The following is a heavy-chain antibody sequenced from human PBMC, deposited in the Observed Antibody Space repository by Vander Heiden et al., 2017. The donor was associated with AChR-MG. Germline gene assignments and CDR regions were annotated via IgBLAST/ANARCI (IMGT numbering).Heavy chain of an antibody. D-gene: IGHD3-10*01. V-gene: IGHV1-24*01. J-gene: IGHJ3*02. CDR1: GYPLTELS. CDR2: FDPEDGET. Sequence: QVQLVQSGAEVQKPGASVKVSCKVSGYPLTELSMHWVRQAPGKGLEWMGGFDPEDGETIYAQKFQGRVTMTEDTSTDTAYMELSSLRSEDTAVYYCATLVRGVIISGAFDIWGQGTMVTVSS. CDR3: ATLVRGVIISGAFDI.